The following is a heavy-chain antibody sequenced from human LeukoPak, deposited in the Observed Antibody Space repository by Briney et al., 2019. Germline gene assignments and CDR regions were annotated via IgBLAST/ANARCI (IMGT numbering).Heavy chain of an antibody. CDR2: IYYSGST. CDR3: ARWDSSGYSYYFDY. V-gene: IGHV4-31*03. D-gene: IGHD3-22*01. Sequence: SSQTLSLTCTVSGGSISSGGYYWGWIRQHPGKGLEWIGYIYYSGSTYYNPSLKSRVTISVDTSKNQFSLKLSSVTAADTAVYYCARWDSSGYSYYFDYWGQGTLVTVSS. J-gene: IGHJ4*02. CDR1: GGSISSGGYY.